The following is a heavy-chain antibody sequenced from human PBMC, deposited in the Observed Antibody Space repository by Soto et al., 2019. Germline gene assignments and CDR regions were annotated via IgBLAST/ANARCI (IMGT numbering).Heavy chain of an antibody. CDR1: GYSFTSHY. CDR3: ARIADCSITTCSFPTRFHMRGYYYYYGMDV. V-gene: IGHV1-46*01. CDR2: IFPGGVNI. Sequence: ASVKVSCKAIGYSFTSHYMHWVRQAPGQGLEWMGTIFPGGVNIAYAQKFKGRVTMTTDTPTTTAFMELRSLRSDDTAVYYCARIADCSITTCSFPTRFHMRGYYYYYGMDVWGPGTTVTVSS. D-gene: IGHD2-2*01. J-gene: IGHJ6*02.